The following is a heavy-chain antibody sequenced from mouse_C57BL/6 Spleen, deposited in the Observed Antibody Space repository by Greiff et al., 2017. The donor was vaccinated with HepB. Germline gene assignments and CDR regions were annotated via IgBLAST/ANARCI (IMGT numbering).Heavy chain of an antibody. CDR2: INYDGSST. Sequence: EVHLVESEGGLVQPGSSMKLSCTASGFTFSDYYMAWVRQVPEKGLEWVANINYDGSSTYYLDSLKSRFIISRDNAKNILYLQMSSLKSEDTATYYCARGDYGNPFAYWGQGTLVTVSA. V-gene: IGHV5-16*01. CDR3: ARGDYGNPFAY. CDR1: GFTFSDYY. D-gene: IGHD2-1*01. J-gene: IGHJ3*01.